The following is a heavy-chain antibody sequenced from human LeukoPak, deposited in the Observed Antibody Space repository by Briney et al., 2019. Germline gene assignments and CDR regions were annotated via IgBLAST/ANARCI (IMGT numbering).Heavy chain of an antibody. V-gene: IGHV4-34*01. D-gene: IGHD2-2*01. CDR1: GGSFSGYY. CDR2: INHSGST. J-gene: IGHJ6*02. Sequence: SETLSLTCAVYGGSFSGYYWSWIRQPPGKGLEWIGEINHSGSTNYNPSLKSRVTISVDTSKNQFSLKPSSVTAADTAVYYCARFPIFCSSTSCYYYGMDVWGQGTTVTVSS. CDR3: ARFPIFCSSTSCYYYGMDV.